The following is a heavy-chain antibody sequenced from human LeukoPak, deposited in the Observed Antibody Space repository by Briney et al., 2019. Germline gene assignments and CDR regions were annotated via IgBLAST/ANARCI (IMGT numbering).Heavy chain of an antibody. V-gene: IGHV5-51*01. J-gene: IGHJ3*02. Sequence: GGSLKISCKGSGYSFTSYWIGWVRQMPGKGLEWMGIIYPGDSDTRYSPSFQGQVTISADKSISTAYLQWSSLKASDTAMYYCAGGNCSSTSCFPPFRDAFDIWGQGTMVTVSS. CDR1: GYSFTSYW. CDR2: IYPGDSDT. CDR3: AGGNCSSTSCFPPFRDAFDI. D-gene: IGHD2-2*01.